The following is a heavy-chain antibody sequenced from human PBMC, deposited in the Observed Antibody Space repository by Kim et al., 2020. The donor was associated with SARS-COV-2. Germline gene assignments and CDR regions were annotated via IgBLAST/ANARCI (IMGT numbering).Heavy chain of an antibody. CDR3: ANLVVVTAVPWFDP. J-gene: IGHJ5*02. CDR1: GFTFSSYA. V-gene: IGHV3-23*01. Sequence: GGSLRLSCAASGFTFSSYAMSWVRQAPGKGLEWVSSISDSGGATFYADSVKGLFTISRDNSKNTLYLHLNSLRAEDTAVYYCANLVVVTAVPWFDPWGQG. D-gene: IGHD2-21*02. CDR2: ISDSGGAT.